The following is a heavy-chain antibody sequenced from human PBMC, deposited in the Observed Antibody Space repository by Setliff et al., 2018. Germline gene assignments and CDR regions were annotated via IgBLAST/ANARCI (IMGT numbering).Heavy chain of an antibody. CDR3: ARGRNIAARLLDS. CDR2: INHRGST. D-gene: IGHD6-6*01. V-gene: IGHV4-34*01. J-gene: IGHJ4*02. Sequence: SETLSLTCAAYGGTFSDYHWTWIRQSPEKGLERIGEINHRGSTNYNPSLKSRVTISIDTSKDQFSLKLISMTAADTAVYYCARGRNIAARLLDSWGQGTLVTVSS. CDR1: GGTFSDYH.